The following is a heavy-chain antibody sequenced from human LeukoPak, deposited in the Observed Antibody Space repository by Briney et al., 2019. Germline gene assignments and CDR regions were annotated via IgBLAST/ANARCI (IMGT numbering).Heavy chain of an antibody. CDR1: GFIFSSYA. Sequence: GGSLRLSCAASGFIFSSYAMSWVRQAPGKGLEWVSTISGSGGRTYNADSMKGRFTISRDNSKNTLYLQVDSLRAEDTAIYYCAKDRQYSGYDCSTDYWGQGTLVTVSS. J-gene: IGHJ4*02. D-gene: IGHD5-12*01. CDR2: ISGSGGRT. CDR3: AKDRQYSGYDCSTDY. V-gene: IGHV3-23*01.